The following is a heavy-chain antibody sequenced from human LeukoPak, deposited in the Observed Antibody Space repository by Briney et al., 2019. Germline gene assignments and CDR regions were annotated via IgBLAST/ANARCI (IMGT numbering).Heavy chain of an antibody. J-gene: IGHJ5*02. D-gene: IGHD3-3*01. CDR3: TRYDSSRFDP. CDR2: IAFDGSRK. Sequence: GRSLRLSCAASGFTFSGYGMHWVREAPGKGGEWVTGIAFDGSRKHYADSVKGRFTISRDNARNTMDLQMNSLRVEDTAVYHCTRYDSSRFDPWGQGTLVIVSS. CDR1: GFTFSGYG. V-gene: IGHV3-30*03.